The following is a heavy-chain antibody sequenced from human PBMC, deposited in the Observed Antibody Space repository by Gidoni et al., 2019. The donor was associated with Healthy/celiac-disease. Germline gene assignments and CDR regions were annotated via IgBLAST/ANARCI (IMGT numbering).Heavy chain of an antibody. CDR3: ARVKAARHYYYYMDV. Sequence: EVQLVASGGGLVKPGGSLSRSCAASGFTFSRYSMNWVRQAPGKGLEWVSSISSSSSYIYYADSVKGRFTISRDNAKNSLYLQMNSLRAEDTAVYYCARVKAARHYYYYMDVWGKGTTVTVSS. J-gene: IGHJ6*03. V-gene: IGHV3-21*01. D-gene: IGHD6-6*01. CDR1: GFTFSRYS. CDR2: ISSSSSYI.